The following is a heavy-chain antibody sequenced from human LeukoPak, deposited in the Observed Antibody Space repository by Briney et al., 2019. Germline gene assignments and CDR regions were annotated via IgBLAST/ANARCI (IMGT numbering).Heavy chain of an antibody. CDR1: GGSISSYY. Sequence: PSETLSLTCTVSGGSISSYYWSWIRQPAGKGLEWIGRIYTSGSTNYNPSLKSRVTMSVDTSKNQFSLKLSSVTAADTAVYYCARSSPKFYGDRNYFDYWGQGTLVTVSS. V-gene: IGHV4-4*07. CDR3: ARSSPKFYGDRNYFDY. J-gene: IGHJ4*02. D-gene: IGHD4-17*01. CDR2: IYTSGST.